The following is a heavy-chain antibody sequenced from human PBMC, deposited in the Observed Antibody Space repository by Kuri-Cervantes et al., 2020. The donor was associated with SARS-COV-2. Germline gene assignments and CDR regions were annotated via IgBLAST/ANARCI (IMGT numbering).Heavy chain of an antibody. CDR3: AVRYGSRSYYLPDY. J-gene: IGHJ4*02. V-gene: IGHV1-69*10. CDR1: GGTFSSYA. Sequence: SVKVSCKASGGTFSSYAISWVRQAPGQGLEWMGGIIPILGIANYAQKFQGRVTMTEDTSTDTAYMELSSLRSEDTAVYYCAVRYGSRSYYLPDYWGQGTLVTVSS. CDR2: IIPILGIA. D-gene: IGHD3-10*01.